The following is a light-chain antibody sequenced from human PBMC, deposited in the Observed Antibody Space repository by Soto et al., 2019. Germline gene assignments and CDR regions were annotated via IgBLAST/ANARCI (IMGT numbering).Light chain of an antibody. CDR3: QQYGSSPPGT. CDR2: GAS. J-gene: IGKJ1*01. V-gene: IGKV3-20*01. Sequence: EIVLTQSPGTLSLSPGERATLSCRASQSVSSSYLAWYQQKPGQAPRLLIYGASSRATGIPDRFSGSGSGTDFTLTISRLVPEDFAVYYCQQYGSSPPGTFGQGTKVEIE. CDR1: QSVSSSY.